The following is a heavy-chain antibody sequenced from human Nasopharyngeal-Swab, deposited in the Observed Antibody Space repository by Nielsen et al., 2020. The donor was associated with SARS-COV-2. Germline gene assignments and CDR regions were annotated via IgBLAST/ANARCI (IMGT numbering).Heavy chain of an antibody. CDR3: AREGNCSGGSCYSYFDY. Sequence: WIRQRPGKGLEWIGYIYYSGSTSYNPSLKSRVTISVDTSKNQFSLKLSSVTAADTAVYYCAREGNCSGGSCYSYFDYWGQGTLVTVSS. J-gene: IGHJ4*02. CDR2: IYYSGST. V-gene: IGHV4-30-4*01. D-gene: IGHD2-15*01.